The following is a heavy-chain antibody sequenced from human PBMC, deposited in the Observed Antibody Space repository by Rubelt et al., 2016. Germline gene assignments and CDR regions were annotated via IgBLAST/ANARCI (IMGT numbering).Heavy chain of an antibody. CDR3: ARGPRSGWYGYYFDY. Sequence: QLQLQESGPGLVKPSETLSLTCTVSGGSISSSSYYWAWIRQPPGKGLEWIGSVYYSGSTYYNPSLKSRVTIPVDTSKNQFSLRLRSLTAADPAVYYCARGPRSGWYGYYFDYWGQGTLLTVSS. D-gene: IGHD6-19*01. V-gene: IGHV4-39*07. CDR2: VYYSGST. J-gene: IGHJ4*02. CDR1: GGSISSSSYY.